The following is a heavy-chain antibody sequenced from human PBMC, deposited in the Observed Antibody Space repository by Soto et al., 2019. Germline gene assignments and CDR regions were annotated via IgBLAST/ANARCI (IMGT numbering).Heavy chain of an antibody. CDR3: ARAGGQQLSRFDY. D-gene: IGHD6-13*01. Sequence: GGSLRLSCAASGFTFSSYAMSWVRQAPGKGLEWVSAISGSGDSTFYADSVKGRFTISRDNSKNTLLLQMNSLRAEDTAVYYCARAGGQQLSRFDYWGQGTLVTVSS. CDR1: GFTFSSYA. V-gene: IGHV3-23*01. CDR2: ISGSGDST. J-gene: IGHJ4*02.